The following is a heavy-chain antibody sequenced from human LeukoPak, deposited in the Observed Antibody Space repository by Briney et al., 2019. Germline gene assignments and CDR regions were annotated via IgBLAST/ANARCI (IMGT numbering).Heavy chain of an antibody. Sequence: ASVKVSCKASGYTFTSYDINWVRQATGQGLEWMGWMNPNSGNTGYAQKFQGRVTMTRNTSISTAYMELSSLRSEDTAVYYCARGGYYEMYYYYYGMDVWGQGTTVTASS. D-gene: IGHD3-3*01. CDR1: GYTFTSYD. V-gene: IGHV1-8*01. CDR3: ARGGYYEMYYYYYGMDV. CDR2: MNPNSGNT. J-gene: IGHJ6*02.